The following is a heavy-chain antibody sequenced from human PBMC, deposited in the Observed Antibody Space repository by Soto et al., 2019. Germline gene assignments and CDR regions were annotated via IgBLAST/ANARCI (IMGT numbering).Heavy chain of an antibody. CDR1: GFTFNNYA. CDR3: VKDRRGGCNSDFYFKF. CDR2: ISATGVGT. Sequence: WGSLRLSGTASGFTFNNYAISWVRQAPGKGLEWVSLISATGVGTYYADSVKGRFSISRDNSKNTLYLQMNSLRAEDTAVYYCVKDRRGGCNSDFYFKFWGERAQLAVCS. J-gene: IGHJ4*02. D-gene: IGHD3-10*01. V-gene: IGHV3-23*01.